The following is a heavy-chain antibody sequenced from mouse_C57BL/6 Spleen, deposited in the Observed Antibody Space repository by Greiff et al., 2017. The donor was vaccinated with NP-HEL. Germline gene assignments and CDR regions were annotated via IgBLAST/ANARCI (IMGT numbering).Heavy chain of an antibody. V-gene: IGHV1-18*01. J-gene: IGHJ4*01. CDR2: INPNNGGT. D-gene: IGHD2-1*01. CDR1: GYTFTDYN. CDR3: ASAGNYVNYYAMAY. Sequence: EVQLQQSGPELVKPGASVKIPCKASGYTFTDYNMDWVKQSHGKSLEWTGDINPNNGGTIYKQKFKGQATLTVDKSYSTAYMELRSLTSEDTADYYCASAGNYVNYYAMAYWGQGTSVTVSS.